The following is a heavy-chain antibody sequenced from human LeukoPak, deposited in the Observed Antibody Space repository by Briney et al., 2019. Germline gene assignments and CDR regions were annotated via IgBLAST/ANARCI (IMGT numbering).Heavy chain of an antibody. CDR1: GFTFNNYA. V-gene: IGHV3-64*01. CDR3: ARASLED. Sequence: GGSLRLSCAASGFTFNNYAMHWVRQAPGKGLEYVSSISSNGGSTYYANSVKGRFTISRDSAKNTLYLQMNSLRAEDTAVYYCARASLEDWGQGTLVTVSS. CDR2: ISSNGGST. J-gene: IGHJ4*02.